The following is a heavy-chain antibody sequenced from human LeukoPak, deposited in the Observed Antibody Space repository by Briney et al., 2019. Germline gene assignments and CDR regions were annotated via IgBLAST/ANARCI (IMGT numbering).Heavy chain of an antibody. D-gene: IGHD6-19*01. CDR1: GYTFTSYY. Sequence: ASVKVSCKASGYTFTSYYMHGLRQAAGKRLEWMGIINPSGGSTRYAQKFQGRVTMARDTSTSTVYMELRSLRYEDTAVYYCARDFEQWMVQGFDYWGQGTLVTVSS. CDR2: INPSGGST. J-gene: IGHJ4*02. V-gene: IGHV1-46*01. CDR3: ARDFEQWMVQGFDY.